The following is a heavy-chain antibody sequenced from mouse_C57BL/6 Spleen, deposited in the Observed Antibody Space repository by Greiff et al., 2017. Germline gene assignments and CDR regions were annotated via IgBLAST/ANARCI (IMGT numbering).Heavy chain of an antibody. V-gene: IGHV1-59*01. Sequence: VQLQQPGAELVRPGTSVKLSCKASGYTFTSYWMHWVKQRPGQGLEWIGVIDPSDSYTNYNHKFKGKATLTVDTSSSTAYMQLSSLTSEDSAVYYCARSGGTLRYFDVWGTGTTVTVSS. D-gene: IGHD1-1*02. CDR1: GYTFTSYW. CDR3: ARSGGTLRYFDV. J-gene: IGHJ1*03. CDR2: IDPSDSYT.